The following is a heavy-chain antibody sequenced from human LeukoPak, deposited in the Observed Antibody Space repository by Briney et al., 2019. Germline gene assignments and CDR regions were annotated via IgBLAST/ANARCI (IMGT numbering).Heavy chain of an antibody. J-gene: IGHJ4*02. D-gene: IGHD1-14*01. CDR2: ISSSSSYI. CDR3: AREATGGLRGEYYFDY. Sequence: GGSLRLSCAASGFTFSSYSMNWVRQAPGKGLEWVSSISSSSSYIYYADSVKGRFTISRDNAKNSLYLQMTSLRAEDTAVYYCAREATGGLRGEYYFDYWGQGTLVTVSS. V-gene: IGHV3-21*01. CDR1: GFTFSSYS.